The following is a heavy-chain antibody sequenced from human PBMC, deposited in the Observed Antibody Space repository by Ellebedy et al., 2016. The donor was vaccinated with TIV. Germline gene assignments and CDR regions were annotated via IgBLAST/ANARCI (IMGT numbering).Heavy chain of an antibody. CDR2: ISAYNGNT. Sequence: ASVKVSCKASGYTFTNYYMHWVRQAPGQGLEWMGWISAYNGNTNYAQKFQGRVTITADKSTSTAYMELSSLRSEDTAVYYCARGSVAVLNYYDSSGPVSGLDAFDIWGQGTMVTVSS. D-gene: IGHD3-22*01. CDR3: ARGSVAVLNYYDSSGPVSGLDAFDI. V-gene: IGHV1-18*04. CDR1: GYTFTNYY. J-gene: IGHJ3*02.